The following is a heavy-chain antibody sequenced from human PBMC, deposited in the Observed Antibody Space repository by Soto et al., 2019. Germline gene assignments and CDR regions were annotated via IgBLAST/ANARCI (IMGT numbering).Heavy chain of an antibody. Sequence: AGGSLRLSCAASGFTCSNAWMSWVRQAPGKGLEWVGRIKSKTDGGKTDYAAPVKGRFTISRDDSKNTLYRQMNSLKTAATAVYYCTTDWGHQLVPDSDYYYGMDVWGQGTTVTVSS. CDR3: TTDWGHQLVPDSDYYYGMDV. D-gene: IGHD6-13*01. J-gene: IGHJ6*02. V-gene: IGHV3-15*01. CDR2: IKSKTDGGKT. CDR1: GFTCSNAW.